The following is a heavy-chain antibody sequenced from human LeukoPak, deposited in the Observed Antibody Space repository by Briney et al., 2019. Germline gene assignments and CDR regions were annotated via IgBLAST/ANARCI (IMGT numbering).Heavy chain of an antibody. Sequence: SDTLSLNCTVSGGSIRRYYWSWMRQPPGKELEWIGYIYTSGSTNYNPSLMSRVTISVDTSKNQFSLKLSSVTAADTAVYYCARSHVWFGEFVYPFDYWGQGTLVTVSS. CDR3: ARSHVWFGEFVYPFDY. V-gene: IGHV4-4*09. CDR1: GGSIRRYY. CDR2: IYTSGST. J-gene: IGHJ4*02. D-gene: IGHD3-10*01.